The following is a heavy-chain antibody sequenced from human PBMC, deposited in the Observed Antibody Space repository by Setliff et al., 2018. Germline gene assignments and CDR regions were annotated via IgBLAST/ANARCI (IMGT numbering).Heavy chain of an antibody. CDR2: IYYTGST. J-gene: IGHJ3*02. CDR3: ARDFGISGYYGRSSHYSFDT. D-gene: IGHD3-22*01. V-gene: IGHV4-59*13. CDR1: GGSISSYS. Sequence: LSLTCTVSGGSISSYSWSWIRQSPGRGLEWIGFIYYTGSTNYNPSLKSRVTISGDTSKNQFSLKLNSVTAADTAVYYCARDFGISGYYGRSSHYSFDTWGQGTVVTVS.